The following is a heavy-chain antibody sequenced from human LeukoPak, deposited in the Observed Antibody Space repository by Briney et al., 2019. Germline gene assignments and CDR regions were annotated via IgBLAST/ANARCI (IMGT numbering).Heavy chain of an antibody. V-gene: IGHV4-59*01. CDR2: IYYSGST. CDR1: GGSISSYY. CDR3: ARVKRSGTTMLPGNWFDP. Sequence: PSETLSLTCTVSGGSISSYYWSWIRQPPGKGLEWIGYIYYSGSTNYNPSLQSRVTLSVDTSKNQFSLKLSSVPAADTAVYYCARVKRSGTTMLPGNWFDPWGQGTLVTVSS. D-gene: IGHD4-17*01. J-gene: IGHJ5*02.